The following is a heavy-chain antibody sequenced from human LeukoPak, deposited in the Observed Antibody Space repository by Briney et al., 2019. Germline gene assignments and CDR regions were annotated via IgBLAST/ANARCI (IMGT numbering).Heavy chain of an antibody. D-gene: IGHD6-13*01. CDR1: RFTSTDYW. Sequence: VGSLRLSCELSRFTSTDYWINWVRQSPRNGPKGVASIRQAGSEKTYVNSLKGRFTISRDNTKNSMTLHLNGLRAQDTTLNYCSRDGTAAGLYFDLWGQGTLVTVSS. CDR3: SRDGTAAGLYFDL. J-gene: IGHJ4*01. V-gene: IGHV3-7*04. CDR2: IRQAGSEK.